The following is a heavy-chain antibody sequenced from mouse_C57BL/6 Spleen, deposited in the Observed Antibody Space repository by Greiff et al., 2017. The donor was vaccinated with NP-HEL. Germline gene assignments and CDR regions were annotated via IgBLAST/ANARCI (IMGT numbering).Heavy chain of an antibody. D-gene: IGHD1-2*01. J-gene: IGHJ2*01. V-gene: IGHV1-15*01. Sequence: VQLQQSGAELVRPGASVTLSCKASGYTFTDYEMHWVKQTPVHGLEWIGAIDPETGGTAYNQKFKGKAILTADKFSSTAYMELRSLTSEDSAVYYCTITTANYFDYWGQGTTLTVSS. CDR2: IDPETGGT. CDR3: TITTANYFDY. CDR1: GYTFTDYE.